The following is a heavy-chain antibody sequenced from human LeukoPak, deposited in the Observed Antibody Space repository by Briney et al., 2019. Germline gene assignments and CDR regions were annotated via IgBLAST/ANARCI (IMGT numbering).Heavy chain of an antibody. CDR2: INHSGST. J-gene: IGHJ4*02. D-gene: IGHD4-17*01. CDR3: ARDRGGYGDVFDY. V-gene: IGHV4-34*09. CDR1: GGSFSGYY. Sequence: SETLSLTCAVYGGSFSGYYWSWIRQPPGKGLEWIGEINHSGSTNYNPSLKSRVTLSVDTSKNQFSLKLSSMTAADTAVYYCARDRGGYGDVFDYWGQGALVTVSS.